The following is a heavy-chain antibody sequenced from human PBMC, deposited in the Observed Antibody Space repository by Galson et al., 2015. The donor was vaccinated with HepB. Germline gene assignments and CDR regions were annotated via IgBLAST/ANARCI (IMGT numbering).Heavy chain of an antibody. CDR3: AGRAIAVASPYYFDY. CDR2: IIPIFGTA. V-gene: IGHV1-69*13. J-gene: IGHJ4*02. D-gene: IGHD6-19*01. Sequence: SVKVSCKASGGTFSSYAISWVRQAPGQGLEWMGGIIPIFGTANYAQKFQGRVTITADESTSTAYMELSSLRSEDTAVYYCAGRAIAVASPYYFDYWGQGTLVTVSS. CDR1: GGTFSSYA.